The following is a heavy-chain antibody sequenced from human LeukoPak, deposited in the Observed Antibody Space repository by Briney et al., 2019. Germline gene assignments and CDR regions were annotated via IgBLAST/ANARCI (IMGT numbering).Heavy chain of an antibody. J-gene: IGHJ4*02. V-gene: IGHV3-11*01. CDR3: ARDQVDTAMVRDPFDY. Sequence: GGSLRLSCAASGFTFSDYYMSWIRQAPGKGLEWVSYISSSGSTIYYADSVKGRFTISRDNAKNSLYLQTNSLRAEDTAVYYCARDQVDTAMVRDPFDYWGQGTLVTVSS. CDR1: GFTFSDYY. D-gene: IGHD5-18*01. CDR2: ISSSGSTI.